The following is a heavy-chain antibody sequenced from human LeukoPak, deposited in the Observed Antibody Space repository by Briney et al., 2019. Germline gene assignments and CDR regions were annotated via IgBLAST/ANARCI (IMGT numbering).Heavy chain of an antibody. Sequence: ASVKVSCKTSGYTLTGYYMHWVRQATGQGLEWNGRMKPNSGNRGYALKFHGRVTITSITSISTADMELSSQRSEGTAVNYGARGNYYDFWSGYYWSWFDPWGQGTLVTVSS. CDR1: GYTLTGYY. V-gene: IGHV1-8*03. CDR3: ARGNYYDFWSGYYWSWFDP. J-gene: IGHJ5*02. CDR2: MKPNSGNR. D-gene: IGHD3-3*01.